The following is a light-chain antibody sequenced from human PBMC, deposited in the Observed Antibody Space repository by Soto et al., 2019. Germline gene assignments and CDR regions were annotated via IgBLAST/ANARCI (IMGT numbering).Light chain of an antibody. CDR1: QSLVYSDGNTY. J-gene: IGKJ1*01. Sequence: DVVMTQSPLSLPVTLGQPASISCRSSQSLVYSDGNTYLTWFQQRPGQSPRRLIHKVSNRDSGVPDRFSGSGSGTDFTLKISRVEAEDVGVYYCMQGTHSPWTFGQGTKVEIK. CDR3: MQGTHSPWT. V-gene: IGKV2-30*01. CDR2: KVS.